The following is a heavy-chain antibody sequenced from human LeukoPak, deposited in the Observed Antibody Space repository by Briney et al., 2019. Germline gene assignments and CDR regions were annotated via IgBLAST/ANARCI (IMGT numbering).Heavy chain of an antibody. CDR2: FDPEDGET. CDR3: ATGRDWYFDL. J-gene: IGHJ2*01. CDR1: GYTFTGYY. V-gene: IGHV1-24*01. Sequence: GASVKVSCKASGYTFTGYYMHWVRQAPGKGLEWMGGFDPEDGETIYAQKFQGRVTMTEDTSTDTAYMELSSLRSEDTAVYYCATGRDWYFDLWGRGTLVTVSS.